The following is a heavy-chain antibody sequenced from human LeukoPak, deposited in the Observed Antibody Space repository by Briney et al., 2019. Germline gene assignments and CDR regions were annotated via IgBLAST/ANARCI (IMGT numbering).Heavy chain of an antibody. J-gene: IGHJ4*02. Sequence: TGGSLRLSCAASGFTFSSYAMHWVRQAPGKGLEWVAVISYDGSNKYYADSVKGRFTISRDNSKNTLYLQMNSLRAEDTAMYYCASGPSYVYYYDSSGYHQFDYWGQGTLVTASS. D-gene: IGHD3-22*01. CDR1: GFTFSSYA. V-gene: IGHV3-30-3*01. CDR2: ISYDGSNK. CDR3: ASGPSYVYYYDSSGYHQFDY.